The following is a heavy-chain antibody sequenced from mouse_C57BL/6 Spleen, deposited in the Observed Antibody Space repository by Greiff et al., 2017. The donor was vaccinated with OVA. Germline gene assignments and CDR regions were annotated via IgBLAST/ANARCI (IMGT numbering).Heavy chain of an antibody. CDR1: GYTFTSYW. V-gene: IGHV1-69*01. D-gene: IGHD2-4*01. CDR2: IDPSDSYT. CDR3: ARRGIYDYDGGYAMDY. J-gene: IGHJ4*01. Sequence: QVQLQQPGAELVMPGASVKLSCKASGYTFTSYWMHWVKQRPGQGLEWIGEIDPSDSYTTYNQKFKGKSTLTVDKSSSTAYMQLSSLTSEDSAVYYCARRGIYDYDGGYAMDYWGQGTSVTVSS.